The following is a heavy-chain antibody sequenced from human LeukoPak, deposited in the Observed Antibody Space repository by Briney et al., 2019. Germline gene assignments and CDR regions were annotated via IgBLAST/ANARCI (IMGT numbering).Heavy chain of an antibody. CDR1: GYTFTGYY. J-gene: IGHJ6*02. CDR2: INPSGGST. D-gene: IGHD3-3*01. Sequence: ASVKVSCKASGYTFTGYYMHWVRQAPGQGLEWMGIINPSGGSTSYAQKFQGRVTMTRDTSTSTVYMELSSLRSEDTAVYYCARDFTISSVASGMDVWGQGTTVTVSS. CDR3: ARDFTISSVASGMDV. V-gene: IGHV1-46*01.